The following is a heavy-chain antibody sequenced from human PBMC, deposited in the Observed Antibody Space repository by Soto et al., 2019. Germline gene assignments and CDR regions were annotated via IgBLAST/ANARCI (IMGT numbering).Heavy chain of an antibody. CDR1: GFTFSSYA. Sequence: QVQLVESGGGVVQPGRSLRLSCAASGFTFSSYAMHWVRQAPGKGLEWVAVISYDGSNKYYADSVKGRFTISRDNSKNTLYLPMNSLRAEDTTVYYCARDPPIVVVVAATPYFEYWGQGTLVTVSS. D-gene: IGHD2-15*01. CDR2: ISYDGSNK. J-gene: IGHJ4*02. V-gene: IGHV3-30-3*01. CDR3: ARDPPIVVVVAATPYFEY.